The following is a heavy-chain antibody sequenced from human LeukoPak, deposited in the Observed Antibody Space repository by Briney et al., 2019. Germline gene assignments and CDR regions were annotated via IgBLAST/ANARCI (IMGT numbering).Heavy chain of an antibody. Sequence: SETLSLTCTVSGGSISSYYWSWIRQPPGKGLEWIGYIYYSGSTNYNPSLKSRVTISVDTSKNQFSLKLSSVTAADTAVYYCARSVGAYYYYYGMDVWGQGTTVTVSS. CDR1: GGSISSYY. CDR2: IYYSGST. V-gene: IGHV4-59*01. D-gene: IGHD4/OR15-4a*01. J-gene: IGHJ6*02. CDR3: ARSVGAYYYYYGMDV.